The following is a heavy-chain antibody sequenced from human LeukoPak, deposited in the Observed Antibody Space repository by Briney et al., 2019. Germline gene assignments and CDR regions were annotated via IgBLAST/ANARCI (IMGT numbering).Heavy chain of an antibody. CDR3: ARGGGITIAY. J-gene: IGHJ4*02. Sequence: ASVKDSCKASEYTFTSHDTSCVRQATGQGPEWMGWMNPNTGNAGYGPKFQGRVTMTRNTSVSTAYMELRSLRSDDTAVYYCARGGGITIAYWGQGTLVTVSS. CDR2: MNPNTGNA. V-gene: IGHV1-8*01. CDR1: EYTFTSHD. D-gene: IGHD3-16*01.